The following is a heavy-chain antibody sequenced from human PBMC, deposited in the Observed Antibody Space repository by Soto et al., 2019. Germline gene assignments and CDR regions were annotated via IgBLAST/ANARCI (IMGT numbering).Heavy chain of an antibody. CDR2: ISGSGGST. CDR3: AKSSWLDTAMASS. CDR1: GFTFSSYA. J-gene: IGHJ5*02. D-gene: IGHD5-18*01. Sequence: EVQLLESGGGLVQPGGSLRLSCAASGFTFSSYAMSWVRQAPGKGLEWVSAISGSGGSTYYADSVKGRFTISRDNSRNPLYLQMTSLRAGDTAVYYCAKSSWLDTAMASSWGQGTLVTVSS. V-gene: IGHV3-23*01.